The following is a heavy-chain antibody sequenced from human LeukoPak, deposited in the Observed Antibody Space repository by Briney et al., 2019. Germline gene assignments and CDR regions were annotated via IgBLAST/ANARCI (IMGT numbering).Heavy chain of an antibody. J-gene: IGHJ4*02. CDR3: ARLGAAAPYTHYYFDY. CDR1: GYTFTSYW. V-gene: IGHV5-51*01. Sequence: GESLKISCKGSGYTFTSYWIGWVRQMPGKGLEWMGIIYPGDSDTRYRPSFQGQVTISADKFISTAYLQWSSLKASDTAMYYCARLGAAAPYTHYYFDYWGQGTLVTVSS. CDR2: IYPGDSDT. D-gene: IGHD6-13*01.